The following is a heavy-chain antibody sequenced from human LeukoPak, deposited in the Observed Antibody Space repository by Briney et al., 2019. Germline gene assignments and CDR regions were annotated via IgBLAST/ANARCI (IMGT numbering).Heavy chain of an antibody. CDR2: ISGSGGST. CDR1: GFTFSNYG. D-gene: IGHD2-21*02. V-gene: IGHV3-23*01. J-gene: IGHJ4*02. Sequence: GGSLRISCVASGFTFSNYGMSWVRQAPGKGLEWVSAISGSGGSTYYADSVKGRFTISRDNSKNTLYLQMNSLRAEDTAVYYCAKSHHVTAIDYWGQGTLVTVSS. CDR3: AKSHHVTAIDY.